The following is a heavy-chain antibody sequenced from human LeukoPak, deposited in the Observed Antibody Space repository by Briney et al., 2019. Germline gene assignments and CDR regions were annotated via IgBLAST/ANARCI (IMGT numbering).Heavy chain of an antibody. Sequence: PGGSLRLSCAASGFTFNNYAMHWVRQAPGKGLEWVAGISFDGSHKYCADSVKGRFTISRDNSRNALYLQMNSLRAEDTAVYYCARDLTTVNSNWFDPWGQGTLVTVSS. D-gene: IGHD4-11*01. CDR3: ARDLTTVNSNWFDP. CDR1: GFTFNNYA. CDR2: ISFDGSHK. J-gene: IGHJ5*02. V-gene: IGHV3-30*14.